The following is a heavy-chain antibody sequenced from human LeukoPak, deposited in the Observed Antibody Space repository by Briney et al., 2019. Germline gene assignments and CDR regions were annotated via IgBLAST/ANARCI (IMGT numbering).Heavy chain of an antibody. V-gene: IGHV3-53*01. CDR3: ARDLVDSGSLHNDY. D-gene: IGHD1-26*01. CDR1: GFSVSGNH. Sequence: GGSLRLSCAASGFSVSGNHMSWVRQAPGKGPEWVSVIYSGGSTYYADSVKGRFTISRDNSKNTLYLQMNSLRVEDTAMYYCARDLVDSGSLHNDYWGQGTLVTVSS. J-gene: IGHJ4*02. CDR2: IYSGGST.